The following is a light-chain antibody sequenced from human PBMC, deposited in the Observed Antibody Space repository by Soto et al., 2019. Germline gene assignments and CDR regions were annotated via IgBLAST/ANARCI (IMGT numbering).Light chain of an antibody. J-gene: IGKJ1*01. Sequence: IVLMQSPDTLSLSPGERATLSCRASRSLSSDYLAWYQQKPGQAPRLLFYHASRRATGTPDRFSVSGSGTDFTLTTSRLEPRDFAVYYCQQDGDSPRSFGQGTKVDIK. V-gene: IGKV3-20*01. CDR2: HAS. CDR3: QQDGDSPRS. CDR1: RSLSSDY.